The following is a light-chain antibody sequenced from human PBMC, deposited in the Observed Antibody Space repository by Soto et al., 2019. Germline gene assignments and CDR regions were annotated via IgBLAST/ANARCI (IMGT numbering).Light chain of an antibody. CDR3: QQYNSYPYT. V-gene: IGKV1-5*01. Sequence: DIQMTQSPSTLSASVGDRVTITCRASQSISSWLAWYQKKQGKAPKXLIYDASSLESGVPSRFSGSGSGTELTITISSLQPDDFETYYCQQYNSYPYTFGQGTRLEIK. J-gene: IGKJ5*01. CDR1: QSISSW. CDR2: DAS.